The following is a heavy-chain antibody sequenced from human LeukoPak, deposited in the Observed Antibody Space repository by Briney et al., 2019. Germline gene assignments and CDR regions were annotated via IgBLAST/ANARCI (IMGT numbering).Heavy chain of an antibody. CDR2: IYTSGTT. Sequence: PSETLSLTCTVSGGSISSGSYYWSWIRQPAGKGLEWIGRIYTSGTTTYNPSLKSRVTISVDTSKNQFSLKLSSVTAADTAMYYCARETGDAYVDYFDYWGQGTRSPSPQ. D-gene: IGHD5-24*01. CDR1: GGSISSGSYY. J-gene: IGHJ4*02. CDR3: ARETGDAYVDYFDY. V-gene: IGHV4-61*02.